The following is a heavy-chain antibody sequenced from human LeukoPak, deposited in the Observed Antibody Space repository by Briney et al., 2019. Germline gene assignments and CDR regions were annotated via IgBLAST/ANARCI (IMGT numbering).Heavy chain of an antibody. V-gene: IGHV4-59*01. Sequence: SETLSLTCTVSGGSISSYYWSWIRQPPGKGLDWIGYIYYIGSTNYNPSLKSRVTISVDTSKNQFSLKLSSVTAADTAVYYCARVRAARPEYYFDYWGQGTLVTVSS. CDR1: GGSISSYY. D-gene: IGHD6-6*01. J-gene: IGHJ4*02. CDR3: ARVRAARPEYYFDY. CDR2: IYYIGST.